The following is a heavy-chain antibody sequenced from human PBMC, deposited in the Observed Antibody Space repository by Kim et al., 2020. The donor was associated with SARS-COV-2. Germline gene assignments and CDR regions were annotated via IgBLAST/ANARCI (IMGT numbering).Heavy chain of an antibody. CDR2: IYYSGST. D-gene: IGHD4-17*01. CDR3: ARGSPGYYGDYP. Sequence: SETLSLTCTVSGGSISSGGYYWSWIRQHPGKGLEWIGYIYYSGSTYYNPSLKSRVTISVDTSKNQFSLKLSSVTAADTAVYYCARGSPGYYGDYPWGQGTLVTVSS. V-gene: IGHV4-31*03. CDR1: GGSISSGGYY. J-gene: IGHJ5*02.